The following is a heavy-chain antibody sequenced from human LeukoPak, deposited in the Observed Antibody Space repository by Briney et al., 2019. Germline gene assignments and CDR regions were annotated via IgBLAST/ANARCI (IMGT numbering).Heavy chain of an antibody. J-gene: IGHJ5*02. CDR3: ARSHDYTNYVAP. Sequence: ASVKVSCKASGYIFTSYGFSWVRQAPGQGLEWMGWINPNGGGTIYAPKFQGRVTMTRDTSITTAYMELNSLRSDDTAVYYCARSHDYTNYVAPWGQGTLVTVSS. CDR1: GYIFTSYG. CDR2: INPNGGGT. V-gene: IGHV1-2*02. D-gene: IGHD4-11*01.